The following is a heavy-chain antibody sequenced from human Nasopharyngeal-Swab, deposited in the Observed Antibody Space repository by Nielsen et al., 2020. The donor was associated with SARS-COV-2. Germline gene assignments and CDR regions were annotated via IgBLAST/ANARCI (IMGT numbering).Heavy chain of an antibody. CDR2: MTPKTGYT. D-gene: IGHD6-19*01. V-gene: IGHV1-8*01. J-gene: IGHJ4*02. Sequence: ASVKASCKASGFTFTTYDINWVRQASGQGPERMGWMTPKTGYTGYAQKFQGRVTMTWNTSISTAYMDLSSLTSEDTAVYYCARGGPVAFDYWGQGSLVIVS. CDR1: GFTFTTYD. CDR3: ARGGPVAFDY.